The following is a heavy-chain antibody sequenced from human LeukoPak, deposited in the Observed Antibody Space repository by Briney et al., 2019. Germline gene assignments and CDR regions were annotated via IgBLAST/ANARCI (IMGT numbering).Heavy chain of an antibody. J-gene: IGHJ4*02. Sequence: PSQTLSLTCTVSGGSISSGGYYWSWIRQPPGKGLEWIGYIYHSGSTYYNPSLKSRVTISVDTSKNQFSLKLSSVTAADTAVYYCARARAPVLSYFDYWGQGTLVTVSS. D-gene: IGHD2-8*01. CDR3: ARARAPVLSYFDY. CDR1: GGSISSGGYY. V-gene: IGHV4-30-2*01. CDR2: IYHSGST.